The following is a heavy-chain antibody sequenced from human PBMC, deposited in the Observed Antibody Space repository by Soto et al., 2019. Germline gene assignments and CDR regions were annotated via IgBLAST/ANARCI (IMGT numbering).Heavy chain of an antibody. J-gene: IGHJ4*02. CDR2: IIPFHGVT. D-gene: IGHD3-10*01. CDR3: KRAWEITVSTWSFGGF. Sequence: QVQLVQSGAEVKKPGSSVKVSCNASGGTFSPYTINWVRQAPGQGLEWMGRIIPFHGVTNYAQKFQARVTITADKSTSTAYMELSGLRFEDTAMYYCKRAWEITVSTWSFGGFWGRGALVTVSS. CDR1: GGTFSPYT. V-gene: IGHV1-69*02.